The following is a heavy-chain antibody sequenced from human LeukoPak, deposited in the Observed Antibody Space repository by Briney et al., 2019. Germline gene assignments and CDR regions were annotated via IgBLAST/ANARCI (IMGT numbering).Heavy chain of an antibody. CDR3: ARDPYGSGFFYGMDV. J-gene: IGHJ6*02. CDR1: GFTVSSNY. V-gene: IGHV3-66*01. D-gene: IGHD3-10*01. Sequence: GGSLRLSCAASGFTVSSNYMSWVRQAPGKGLEWVSVIYSGGSTYYADSVKGRFTISRDNSKNTLYLQMNSLRAEDTAVYYCARDPYGSGFFYGMDVWGQGTTVTVSS. CDR2: IYSGGST.